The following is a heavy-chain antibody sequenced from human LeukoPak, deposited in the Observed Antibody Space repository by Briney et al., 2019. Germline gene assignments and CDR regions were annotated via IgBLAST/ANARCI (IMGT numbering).Heavy chain of an antibody. Sequence: PGGSLRLSCAASGFTFDDYATHWVRQAPGKGLEWVSGISWNSGSIGYADSVKGRFTISRDNAKNSLYLQMNSLRAEDTALYYCAKDLYSSTQYYFDYWGQGTLVTVSS. CDR2: ISWNSGSI. D-gene: IGHD6-13*01. CDR1: GFTFDDYA. V-gene: IGHV3-9*01. J-gene: IGHJ4*02. CDR3: AKDLYSSTQYYFDY.